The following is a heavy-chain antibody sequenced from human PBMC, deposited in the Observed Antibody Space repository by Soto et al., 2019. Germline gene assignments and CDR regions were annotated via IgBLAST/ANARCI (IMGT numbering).Heavy chain of an antibody. Sequence: PGGSLRLSCAASGLTFDDYAMHWVRQAPGKNLEWVSGISWNSGSIGYAGSVTGLFTFSRDNAKTGRYRQMNSLRDGDTALYYCASGRGYDILTGYYPYFDYWGQGTLVTVSS. CDR1: GLTFDDYA. J-gene: IGHJ4*02. D-gene: IGHD3-9*01. CDR2: ISWNSGSI. V-gene: IGHV3-9*01. CDR3: ASGRGYDILTGYYPYFDY.